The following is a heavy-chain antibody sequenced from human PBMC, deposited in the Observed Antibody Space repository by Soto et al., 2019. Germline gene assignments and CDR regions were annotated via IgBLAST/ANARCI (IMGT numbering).Heavy chain of an antibody. CDR2: IKSKTDGGTT. J-gene: IGHJ4*02. CDR3: TTTYYDSSGYHDY. D-gene: IGHD3-22*01. V-gene: IGHV3-15*01. CDR1: GFTFSNAW. Sequence: PGGSLRLSCAASGFTFSNAWMSWVRQAPGKGLEWVGRIKSKTDGGTTDYAAPVKGRFTISRDDSKNTLYLQMNSLKTEDTAVYHCTTTYYDSSGYHDYWGQGTLVTVS.